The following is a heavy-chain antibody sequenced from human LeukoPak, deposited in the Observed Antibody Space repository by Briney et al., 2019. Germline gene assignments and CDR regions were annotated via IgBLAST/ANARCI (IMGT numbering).Heavy chain of an antibody. CDR3: PKGLERESRLDS. CDR1: GFTFNAYT. J-gene: IGHJ4*02. Sequence: GGPLRLSCAASGFTFNAYTMYWVRQAPGKGLEWVSGIRNSDGSTYYADSVKGRFTISTDNSKNTLYLQMNSLGAEDTALYYCPKGLERESRLDSWGQGTLVTVSS. CDR2: IRNSDGST. V-gene: IGHV3-23*01. D-gene: IGHD1-1*01.